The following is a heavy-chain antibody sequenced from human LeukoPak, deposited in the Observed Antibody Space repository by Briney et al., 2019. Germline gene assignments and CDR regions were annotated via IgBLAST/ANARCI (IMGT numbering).Heavy chain of an antibody. CDR3: EGRATGVPEY. CDR2: IDSDGTNR. D-gene: IGHD7-27*01. V-gene: IGHV3-74*01. Sequence: GGSLRLSCAASGFTFSRYWMHWVRQAPEKGLVWVSRIDSDGTNRDYADSVKGRFTISRDNAKNTVYLQMNSLRDEDTAVYYCEGRATGVPEYWGQGTMVTVSS. CDR1: GFTFSRYW. J-gene: IGHJ4*02.